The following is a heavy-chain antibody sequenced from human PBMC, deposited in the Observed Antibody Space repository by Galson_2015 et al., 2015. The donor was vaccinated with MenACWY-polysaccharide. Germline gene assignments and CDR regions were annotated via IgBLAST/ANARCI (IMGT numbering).Heavy chain of an antibody. D-gene: IGHD3-22*01. V-gene: IGHV3-48*01. CDR2: ISASSSTI. CDR1: GFTFSSYG. CDR3: AKARSGYGN. J-gene: IGHJ4*02. Sequence: SLRLSCAASGFTFSSYGMNWVRQAPGKGLEWVSYISASSSTIYYADSVKGRLTISRDNSKNTLYLQMNSLRAEDTAVYYCAKARSGYGNWGQGTLVTVSS.